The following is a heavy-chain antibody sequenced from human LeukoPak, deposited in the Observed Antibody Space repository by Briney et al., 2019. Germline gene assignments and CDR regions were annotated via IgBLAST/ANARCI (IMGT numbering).Heavy chain of an antibody. J-gene: IGHJ4*02. CDR1: GDSISSGGYY. D-gene: IGHD5-24*01. CDR3: ARGINLTQRRDGYNLGGFGY. CDR2: IYHSGIT. Sequence: SQTLSLTCTVSGDSISSGGYYWNWIRQPPGKGLEWIGYIYHSGITNYNPSLKSRVTISIDRSKNQFSLKLSSVSAADTAVYYCARGINLTQRRDGYNLGGFGYWGQGTLVTVSS. V-gene: IGHV4-30-2*01.